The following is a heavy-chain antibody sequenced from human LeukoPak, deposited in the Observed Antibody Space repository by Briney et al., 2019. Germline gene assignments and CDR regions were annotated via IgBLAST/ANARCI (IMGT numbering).Heavy chain of an antibody. V-gene: IGHV3-21*01. CDR3: ARAYCSGGSCYPFDY. Sequence: GGSLRLSCAASGFTFSSYSMNWVRQAPGKGLEWVSSISSNSSYIYYADSVKGRFTISRDNAKNSLYLQMNSLRAEDTAVYYCARAYCSGGSCYPFDYWGQGTLVTVSS. CDR1: GFTFSSYS. J-gene: IGHJ4*02. CDR2: ISSNSSYI. D-gene: IGHD2-15*01.